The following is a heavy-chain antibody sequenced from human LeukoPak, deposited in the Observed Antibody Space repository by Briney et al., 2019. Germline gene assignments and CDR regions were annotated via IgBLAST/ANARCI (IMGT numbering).Heavy chain of an antibody. D-gene: IGHD5-24*01. CDR1: GFTFSDYY. CDR3: ARDTGGRGRLDGFDI. Sequence: PGGSLRLSCAASGFTFSDYYMSWIRQAPGKGLEWFSYLSSSGDIIYYADSVKGRFTISRDNAKNSLYLQMNSLRAEDTAVYYCARDTGGRGRLDGFDIWGQGTMVTVSS. V-gene: IGHV3-11*01. CDR2: LSSSGDII. J-gene: IGHJ3*02.